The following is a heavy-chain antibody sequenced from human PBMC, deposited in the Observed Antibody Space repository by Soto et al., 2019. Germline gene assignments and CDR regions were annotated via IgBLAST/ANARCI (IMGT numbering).Heavy chain of an antibody. V-gene: IGHV3-15*07. CDR1: GLRVGNAW. Sequence: EVHLVESGGDLVKPGGSLRLSCAASGLRVGNAWLNWVRKAPGQGLEWVGGLKRKADGGATDYGAPVKGSSTISRDDSQNTLYPQLSGPKTDDTAIYYCASYRPRDPGDYVGPWVYWVQEIQVTVSS. CDR2: LKRKADGGAT. J-gene: IGHJ4*02. D-gene: IGHD4-17*01. CDR3: ASYRPRDPGDYVGPWVY.